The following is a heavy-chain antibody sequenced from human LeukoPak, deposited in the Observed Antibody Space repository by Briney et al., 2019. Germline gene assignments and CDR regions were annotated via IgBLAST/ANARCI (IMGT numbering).Heavy chain of an antibody. CDR1: GGSISSSSYY. CDR3: ARSGGLGIAAAVMGD. CDR2: IYTSGST. D-gene: IGHD6-13*01. V-gene: IGHV4-39*07. Sequence: KPSETLSLTCTVSGGSISSSSYYWGWIRQPPGKGLEWIGRIYTSGSTNYNPSLKSRVTISVDTSKNQFSLKLSSVTAADTAVYYCARSGGLGIAAAVMGDWGQGTLVTVSS. J-gene: IGHJ4*02.